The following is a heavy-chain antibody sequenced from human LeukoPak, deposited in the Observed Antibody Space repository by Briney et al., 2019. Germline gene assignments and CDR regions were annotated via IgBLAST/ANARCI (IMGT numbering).Heavy chain of an antibody. Sequence: PGGSLRLSCAASGFTVSSNYMSWVRQAPGKGLEWVSVIYSGGSTYYADSVKGRFTISRDNSKNTLYLQMNSLRAEDTAVYYCAREIVVVPAAVNWFDPWGQGTLVTVSS. D-gene: IGHD2-2*01. CDR2: IYSGGST. CDR1: GFTVSSNY. CDR3: AREIVVVPAAVNWFDP. V-gene: IGHV3-66*01. J-gene: IGHJ5*02.